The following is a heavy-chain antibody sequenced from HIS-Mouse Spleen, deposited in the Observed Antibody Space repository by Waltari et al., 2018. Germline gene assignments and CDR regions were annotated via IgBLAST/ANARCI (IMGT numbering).Heavy chain of an antibody. CDR1: GGPIRSSIYY. CDR3: ARDPRWNDGIDY. V-gene: IGHV4-39*07. J-gene: IGHJ4*02. CDR2: IYYSGST. Sequence: QLQLQESGPGLVTPSETLSLTGTVSGGPIRSSIYYWGWIRQPPGQGLEWIGSIYYSGSTYYNPSLKSRVTISVDTSKNQFSLKLSSVTAADTAVYYCARDPRWNDGIDYWGQGTLVTVSS. D-gene: IGHD1-1*01.